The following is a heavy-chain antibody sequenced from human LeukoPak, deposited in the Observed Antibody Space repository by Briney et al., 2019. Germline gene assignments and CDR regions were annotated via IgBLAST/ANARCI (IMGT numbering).Heavy chain of an antibody. CDR1: GFTFSTYA. J-gene: IGHJ6*02. Sequence: GRSLRLSCAASGFTFSTYAIHWVRQAPGKGLEWVAIISYDGNNKFYADSVKGRFTISRDNSKNTLYLQMNSLRLEDTAVYYCAREKSDDDYGMDVWGQGTTVTVFS. V-gene: IGHV3-30-3*01. CDR2: ISYDGNNK. CDR3: AREKSDDDYGMDV. D-gene: IGHD3-16*01.